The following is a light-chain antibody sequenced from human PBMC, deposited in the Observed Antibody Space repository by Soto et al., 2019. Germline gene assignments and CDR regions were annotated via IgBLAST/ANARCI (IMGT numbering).Light chain of an antibody. CDR3: SSYAASSNYV. CDR1: SSDVGGYNS. J-gene: IGLJ1*01. V-gene: IGLV2-8*01. Sequence: QSVLTQPPSASGSPGQSVAISCTGTSSDVGGYNSVSWCQQHPGEAPKLMIYEVSERPSGVPDRFSGSKSGNTASLTVSGLQAEDEADYYCSSYAASSNYVFGTGTKVTVL. CDR2: EVS.